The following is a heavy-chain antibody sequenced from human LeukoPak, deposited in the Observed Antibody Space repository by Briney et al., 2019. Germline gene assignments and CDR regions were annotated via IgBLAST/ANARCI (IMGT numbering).Heavy chain of an antibody. CDR1: GFIFDDYA. CDR2: ISWNSGII. Sequence: GRSLRLSCAASGFIFDDYAMYWVRQAPGKGLEWVSGISWNSGIIDYADSVKGRFTISRDNAKNSLYLQMNGLRAEDTAFYYCAMSTVSSGFDRWGQGTLVTVSS. V-gene: IGHV3-9*01. J-gene: IGHJ4*02. CDR3: AMSTVSSGFDR. D-gene: IGHD4-17*01.